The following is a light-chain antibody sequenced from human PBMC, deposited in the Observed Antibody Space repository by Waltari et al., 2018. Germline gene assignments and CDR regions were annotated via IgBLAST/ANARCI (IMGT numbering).Light chain of an antibody. Sequence: SSELTQPPSVSVSPGQTARLTCGGDNVGREVVNWYQQKPPQAPVLVIYYDSERPSGFPERFAGSKSGNTATLTSKGVEAGDEADYYCQVWDINNDQVLFGGGTRLTVL. J-gene: IGLJ2*01. CDR3: QVWDINNDQVL. V-gene: IGLV3-21*01. CDR1: NVGREV. CDR2: YDS.